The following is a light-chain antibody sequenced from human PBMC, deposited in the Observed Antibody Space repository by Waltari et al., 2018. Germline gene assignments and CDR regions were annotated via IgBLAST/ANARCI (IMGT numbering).Light chain of an antibody. Sequence: EIVLTQSPGTLSLSPGERATLSCRASQSVSSSYLAWYQQKPGQAPRLLIYGASNRATGIPDRFSGSGSGTDFTLTISRLEPEDFAVYYCHQYGSSPFTCGPGTKVNVK. CDR3: HQYGSSPFT. V-gene: IGKV3-20*01. J-gene: IGKJ3*01. CDR1: QSVSSSY. CDR2: GAS.